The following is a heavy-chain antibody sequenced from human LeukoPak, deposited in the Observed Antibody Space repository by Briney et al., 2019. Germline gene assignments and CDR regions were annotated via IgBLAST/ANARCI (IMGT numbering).Heavy chain of an antibody. CDR1: GGSISSRGYF. CDR2: IYNSGST. Sequence: SETLSLTCTVSGGSISSRGYFWGWIRQPPGKGLEWIGSIYNSGSTYYNPSLKSRVTISVDTSKNQFSLKMRPVTAADRAVYYCARQTELYYFDYWGQGTLVTVST. CDR3: ARQTELYYFDY. D-gene: IGHD1-14*01. V-gene: IGHV4-39*01. J-gene: IGHJ4*02.